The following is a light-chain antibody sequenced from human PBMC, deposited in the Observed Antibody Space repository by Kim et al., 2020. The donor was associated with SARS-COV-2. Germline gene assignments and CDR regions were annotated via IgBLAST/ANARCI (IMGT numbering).Light chain of an antibody. V-gene: IGKV3-15*01. CDR3: QQYNNWRYT. J-gene: IGKJ2*01. Sequence: EIVMTQSPATLSVSPGERATLSCRASQSVSSNLAWYQQKPGQAPRLLIYGASTRATGIPARFSGSGSGTEFTLTISSLQSEDFAVYYCQQYNNWRYTFGKGTKLEI. CDR2: GAS. CDR1: QSVSSN.